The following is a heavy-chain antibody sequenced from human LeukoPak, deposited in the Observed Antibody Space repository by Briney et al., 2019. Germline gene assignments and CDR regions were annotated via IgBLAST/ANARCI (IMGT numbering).Heavy chain of an antibody. V-gene: IGHV4-59*01. CDR3: ARDHDSGGWFDP. CDR2: IYYSGST. CDR1: GGSISSYY. D-gene: IGHD3-10*01. J-gene: IGHJ5*02. Sequence: SETLSLTCTVSGGSISSYYWSWIRQPPGKGLEWIGYIYYSGSTNYNPSLKSRVTISVDTSKNQFSLKLSSVTAADTAVYYCARDHDSGGWFDPWGQGTLVTVSS.